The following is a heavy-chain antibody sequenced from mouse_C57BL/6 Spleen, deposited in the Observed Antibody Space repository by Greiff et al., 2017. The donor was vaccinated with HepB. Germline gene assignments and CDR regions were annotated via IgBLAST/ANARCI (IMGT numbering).Heavy chain of an antibody. CDR3: ARDYGSSFWYFDV. CDR1: GFTFSSYA. D-gene: IGHD1-1*01. CDR2: ISDGGSYT. J-gene: IGHJ1*03. Sequence: EVKLMESGGGLVKPGGSLKLSCAASGFTFSSYAMSWVRQTPEKRLEWVATISDGGSYTYYPDNVKGRFTISRDNAKNNLYRQMSHLKSEDTAMYYCARDYGSSFWYFDVWGTGTTVTVSS. V-gene: IGHV5-4*01.